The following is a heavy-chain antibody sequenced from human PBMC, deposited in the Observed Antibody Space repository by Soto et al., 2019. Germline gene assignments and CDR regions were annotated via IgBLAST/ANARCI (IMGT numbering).Heavy chain of an antibody. CDR3: ARDALQGLDY. V-gene: IGHV4-59*01. CDR1: GGSIISYY. Sequence: SSETLSLTCTVFGGSIISYYWSWILQPPGKGLEWIGYIYDSGNTNYNPSLKSRVTISVDSSKNQFSLKLSSVTTADTAVYYCARDALQGLDYWGQGTLVTVSS. CDR2: IYDSGNT. J-gene: IGHJ4*02.